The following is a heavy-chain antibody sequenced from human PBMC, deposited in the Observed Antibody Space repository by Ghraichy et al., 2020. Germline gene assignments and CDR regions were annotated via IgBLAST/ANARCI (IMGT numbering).Heavy chain of an antibody. V-gene: IGHV3-23*01. J-gene: IGHJ4*02. Sequence: LSLTCAASGFTFNTYAMTWVRQAPGKGLEWVSSVSSSGASTYYADSVKGRFTISRDNSKNTLYLQMNSLRAEDTAVYYCAKARGAYYLDYWGQGTLVTVSS. D-gene: IGHD3-10*01. CDR2: VSSSGAST. CDR3: AKARGAYYLDY. CDR1: GFTFNTYA.